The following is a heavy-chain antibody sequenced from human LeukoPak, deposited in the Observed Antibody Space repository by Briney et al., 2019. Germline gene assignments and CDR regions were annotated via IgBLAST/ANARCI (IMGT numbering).Heavy chain of an antibody. CDR1: GFTFSSFW. Sequence: GGSLRLSCAASGFTFSSFWMSWVRRAPGKGLEWVANIKQDGSEKNYVDSVKGRFTISRDNAKNSPYLQMNSLRAEDTAVYYCAGGSGWIFDSWGQGTLVTVSS. V-gene: IGHV3-7*01. J-gene: IGHJ4*02. CDR3: AGGSGWIFDS. CDR2: IKQDGSEK. D-gene: IGHD6-19*01.